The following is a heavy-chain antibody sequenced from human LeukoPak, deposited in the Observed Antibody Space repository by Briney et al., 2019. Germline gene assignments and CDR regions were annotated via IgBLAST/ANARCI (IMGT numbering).Heavy chain of an antibody. CDR1: TFINDYY. Sequence: IPGGSLRLSCTASTFINDYYMSWIRQAPGKGLGWVSYIIDPGNTIHYADSVKGRFTISRDNAKNSQYLQMNSLRAEDTAVYYCARSGHPCSNGVCYSDYYNMDVWGKGTTVIVSS. CDR2: IIDPGNTI. CDR3: ARSGHPCSNGVCYSDYYNMDV. V-gene: IGHV3-11*04. D-gene: IGHD2-8*01. J-gene: IGHJ6*03.